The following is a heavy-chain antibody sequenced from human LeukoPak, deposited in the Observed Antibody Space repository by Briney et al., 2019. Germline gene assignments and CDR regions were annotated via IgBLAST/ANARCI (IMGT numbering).Heavy chain of an antibody. CDR1: AYTFTSYA. CDR3: ARAGSGSGWYFDY. J-gene: IGHJ4*02. CDR2: ISPYNGNT. D-gene: IGHD6-19*01. Sequence: ASVKVSCKASAYTFTSYAISWVRQAPGQGLEWMGWISPYNGNTRYAQKFQGRVAMTTDTSTTTAYMELRGLRFNDTAVYYCARAGSGSGWYFDYWGQGTLVTVSS. V-gene: IGHV1-18*01.